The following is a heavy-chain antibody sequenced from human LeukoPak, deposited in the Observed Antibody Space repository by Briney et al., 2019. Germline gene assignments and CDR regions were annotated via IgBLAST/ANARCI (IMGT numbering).Heavy chain of an antibody. Sequence: SETLSLTCAVYGGSLSGYYWSWIRQPPGKGLEWIGEINHSGRTNYNPSLKSRVTISVDTSKNQFSLKLSSVTAADTAVYYCARRPRMVRGAHSKGPLDYWGQGTLVTVSS. CDR3: ARRPRMVRGAHSKGPLDY. CDR1: GGSLSGYY. J-gene: IGHJ4*02. V-gene: IGHV4-34*01. CDR2: INHSGRT. D-gene: IGHD3-10*01.